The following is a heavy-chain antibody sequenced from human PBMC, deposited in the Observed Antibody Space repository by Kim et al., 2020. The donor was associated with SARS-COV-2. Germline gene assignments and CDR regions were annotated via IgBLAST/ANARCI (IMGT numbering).Heavy chain of an antibody. V-gene: IGHV1-24*01. Sequence: ASVKVSCKVSGYTLTELSMHWVRQAPGKGLEWMGVFDPEDGATIYAQKFQGRVTMTEDTSTDTAYMELSSLRSEDTAVYYCATSPGVWSGYSANWFDPWGQGTLVTVSS. CDR1: GYTLTELS. CDR3: ATSPGVWSGYSANWFDP. J-gene: IGHJ5*02. CDR2: FDPEDGAT. D-gene: IGHD3-3*01.